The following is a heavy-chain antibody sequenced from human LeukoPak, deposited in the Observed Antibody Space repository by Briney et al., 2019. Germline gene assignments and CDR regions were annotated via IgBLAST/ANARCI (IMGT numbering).Heavy chain of an antibody. CDR1: GYTFTSYG. CDR3: ARDMARYNWNSEGFDP. Sequence: ASVKVSCKASGYTFTSYGISWVRQAPGQGLEWMGWISAYNGNTNYAQKLQGRVTMTTDTSTSTAYMELRSLRSDDTAVYYCARDMARYNWNSEGFDPWGQGTLVTVSS. J-gene: IGHJ5*02. CDR2: ISAYNGNT. V-gene: IGHV1-18*01. D-gene: IGHD1-7*01.